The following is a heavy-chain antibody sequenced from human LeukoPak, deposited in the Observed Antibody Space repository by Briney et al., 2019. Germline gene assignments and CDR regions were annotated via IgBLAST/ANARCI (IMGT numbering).Heavy chain of an antibody. V-gene: IGHV4-59*01. D-gene: IGHD3-22*01. CDR1: GGSISSYY. CDR3: ARGYYDSSPNWCFDL. J-gene: IGHJ2*01. CDR2: IYYSGST. Sequence: SETLSLTCTVSGGSISSYYWSWIRQPPGKGLEWIGYIYYSGSTDYNPSLKSRVTISVDTSKNQFSLKLSSVTAADTAVYYCARGYYDSSPNWCFDLWGRGTLVTVSS.